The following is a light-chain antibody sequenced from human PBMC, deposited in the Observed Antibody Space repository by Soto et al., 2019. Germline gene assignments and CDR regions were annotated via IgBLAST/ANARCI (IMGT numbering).Light chain of an antibody. V-gene: IGLV1-47*01. CDR3: AAWDDVVSAVV. CDR2: RSD. Sequence: QSALTQPPSASGTPGQRVTISCSGGNSNIGSNYVYWFQQLPGTAPKLLIYRSDQRPSGVPDRISGSRSGTSASLAISGLRSADEADYYCAAWDDVVSAVVFGGGTKLTVL. CDR1: NSNIGSNY. J-gene: IGLJ2*01.